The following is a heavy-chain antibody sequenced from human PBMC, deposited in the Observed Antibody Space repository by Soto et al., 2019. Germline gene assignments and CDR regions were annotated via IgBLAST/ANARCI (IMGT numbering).Heavy chain of an antibody. J-gene: IGHJ4*02. D-gene: IGHD1-20*01. V-gene: IGHV4-59*01. CDR3: AREQYNWKI. CDR2: IYYNGNS. Sequence: SETLSLTCTVSGGSISTYYWSWVRQPPGKGLEWLGYIYYNGNSYYNPSLKSRLTMSVDTSKNQFSLRLSSATAADTAVYYCAREQYNWKIWGQGTLVTVSS. CDR1: GGSISTYY.